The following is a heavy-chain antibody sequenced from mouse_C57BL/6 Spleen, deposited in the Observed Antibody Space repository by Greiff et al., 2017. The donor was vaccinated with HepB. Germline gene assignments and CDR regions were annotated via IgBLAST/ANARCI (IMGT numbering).Heavy chain of an antibody. CDR1: GFTFSSYA. CDR2: ISSGGDYI. J-gene: IGHJ2*01. V-gene: IGHV5-9-1*02. D-gene: IGHD2-3*01. CDR3: TRASGYYYFDY. Sequence: EVQLQESGEGLVKPGGSLKLSCAASGFTFSSYAMSWVRQTPEKRLEWVAYISSGGDYIYYADTVKGRFTISRDNARNTLYLQMSSLKSEDTAMYYCTRASGYYYFDYWGQGTTLTVSS.